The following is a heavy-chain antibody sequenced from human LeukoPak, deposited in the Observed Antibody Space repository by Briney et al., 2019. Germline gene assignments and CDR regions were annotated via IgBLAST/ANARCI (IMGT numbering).Heavy chain of an antibody. V-gene: IGHV3-73*01. CDR1: GFTFSDSA. CDR2: IRSKANSYAT. J-gene: IGHJ2*01. D-gene: IGHD5-18*01. Sequence: PGGSLRLSCAASGFTFSDSAMHWVRQASGKGLEWVGRIRSKANSYATAYAASVKGRFTISRDDSKNTAYLQMNSLKTEDTAVYYCTRHGSGYGPLSDWYFDLWGRGTLVTVSS. CDR3: TRHGSGYGPLSDWYFDL.